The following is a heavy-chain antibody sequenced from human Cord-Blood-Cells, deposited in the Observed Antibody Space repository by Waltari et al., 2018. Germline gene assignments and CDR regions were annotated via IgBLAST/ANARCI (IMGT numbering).Heavy chain of an antibody. CDR3: ARGPGSYQYFDY. V-gene: IGHV4-38-2*01. CDR1: GYSITSGSS. J-gene: IGHJ4*02. Sequence: QVQLQESGPGLVKPSETLSLTCAVSGYSITSGSSCGWIGQPPGKGLEWIGSIYHSGSTYYNPTLKSRVTISVDTSKNQFSLKLSSVTAADTAVYYCARGPGSYQYFDYWGQGTLVTVSS. D-gene: IGHD3-10*01. CDR2: IYHSGST.